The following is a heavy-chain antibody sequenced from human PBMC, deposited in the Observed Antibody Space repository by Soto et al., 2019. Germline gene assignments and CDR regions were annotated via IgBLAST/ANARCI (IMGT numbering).Heavy chain of an antibody. J-gene: IGHJ4*02. D-gene: IGHD6-13*01. CDR3: ARGLSYSSSWYRL. V-gene: IGHV4-34*01. CDR1: GGSFSGYY. CDR2: INHSGST. Sequence: ETLSLTCAVYGGSFSGYYWSWIRQPPGKGLEWIGEINHSGSTNYNPSLKSRVTISVDTSKNQFSLKLSSVTAADTAVYYYARGLSYSSSWYRLWGQGTLVTVSS.